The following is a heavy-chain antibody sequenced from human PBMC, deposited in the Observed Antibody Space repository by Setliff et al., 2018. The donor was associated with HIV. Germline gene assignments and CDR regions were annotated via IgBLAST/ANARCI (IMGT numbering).Heavy chain of an antibody. D-gene: IGHD3-10*01. Sequence: PSETLSLTCTVSGGSISSGSYYWSWIRQPAGKGLQWIGRIYTSGSTNYNPSLKSRVTISVDTSKNQFSLKLNSVTAADTAVYYCARIIMPRGGAFDIWGQGTRVTVSS. CDR3: ARIIMPRGGAFDI. CDR2: IYTSGST. V-gene: IGHV4-61*02. CDR1: GGSISSGSYY. J-gene: IGHJ3*02.